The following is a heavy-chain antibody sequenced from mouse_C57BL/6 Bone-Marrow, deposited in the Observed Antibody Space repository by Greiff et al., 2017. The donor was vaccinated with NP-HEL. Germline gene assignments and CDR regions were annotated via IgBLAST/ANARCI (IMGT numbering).Heavy chain of an antibody. CDR1: GFTFSDYG. J-gene: IGHJ3*01. Sequence: EVQGVESGGGLVQPGGSLKLSCAASGFTFSDYGMAWVRQAPRKGPEWVAFISNLAYSIYYADTVTGRFTISRENAKNTLYLEMSSLRSEDTAMYYCARHDYGSSWAWFAYWGQGTLVTVSA. CDR2: ISNLAYSI. CDR3: ARHDYGSSWAWFAY. D-gene: IGHD1-1*01. V-gene: IGHV5-15*01.